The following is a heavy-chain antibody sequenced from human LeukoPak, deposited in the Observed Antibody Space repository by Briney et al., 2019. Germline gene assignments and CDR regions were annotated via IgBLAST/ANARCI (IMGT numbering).Heavy chain of an antibody. J-gene: IGHJ3*02. Sequence: GGSLRLSCEASGFTFTTFWMHWVRQAPGKGLEWVAVISYDGSNKYYADSVKGRFTISRDNSKNTLYLQMNSLRAEDTAVYYCAKLPDGYSSGSDAFDIWGQGTMVTVSS. V-gene: IGHV3-30*18. CDR3: AKLPDGYSSGSDAFDI. D-gene: IGHD6-19*01. CDR1: GFTFTTFW. CDR2: ISYDGSNK.